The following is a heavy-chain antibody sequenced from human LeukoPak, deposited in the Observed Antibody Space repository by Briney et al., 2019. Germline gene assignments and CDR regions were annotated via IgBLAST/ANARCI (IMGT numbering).Heavy chain of an antibody. CDR3: ARAAGYGHGLNDY. V-gene: IGHV4-39*07. J-gene: IGHJ4*02. CDR2: IYYSGST. CDR1: GGSISSSSYY. Sequence: SETLSLTCTVSGGSISSSSYYWGWIRQPPGKGLEWIGSIYYSGSTYYNPSLKSRVTISVDTSKNQFSLKLSSVTAADTAVYYCARAAGYGHGLNDYWGQGTLVIVSS. D-gene: IGHD5-18*01.